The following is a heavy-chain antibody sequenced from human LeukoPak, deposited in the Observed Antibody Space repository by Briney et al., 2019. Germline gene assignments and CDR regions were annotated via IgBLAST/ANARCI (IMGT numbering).Heavy chain of an antibody. CDR2: IRFGGTKK. Sequence: PGGSLRLSCAASGFTFSRNGMHWVRQAPGKGLEWVAFIRFGGTKKYYADSVTGRFTISRDTSKNTLYLQMNSLRLEDTAVYYCAKEGTYHIVVPSDYWGQGTLVTVSS. J-gene: IGHJ4*02. D-gene: IGHD2-15*01. CDR1: GFTFSRNG. CDR3: AKEGTYHIVVPSDY. V-gene: IGHV3-30*02.